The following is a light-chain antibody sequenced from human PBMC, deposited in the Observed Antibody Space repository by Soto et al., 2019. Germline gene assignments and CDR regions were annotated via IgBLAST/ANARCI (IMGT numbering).Light chain of an antibody. CDR1: SSDIGDYKY. V-gene: IGLV2-14*01. CDR3: SSYTSTNFVI. CDR2: DVS. Sequence: QSALTQPASVSGSPGQSITISCTGSSSDIGDYKYVSWYKQHPGKAPKLMIYDVSSRPSGVSNRFSGSKSGNTASLTISGLQAEDEADYYCSSYTSTNFVIFGGGTKLTVL. J-gene: IGLJ2*01.